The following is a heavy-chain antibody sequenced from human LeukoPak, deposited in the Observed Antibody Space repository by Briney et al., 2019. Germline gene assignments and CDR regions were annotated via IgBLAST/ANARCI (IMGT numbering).Heavy chain of an antibody. CDR1: GFTFSSKS. V-gene: IGHV3-7*04. Sequence: PGGSLRLSCAASGFTFSSKSMSWVRQAPGKGLEWVAEIKQDGSEKYYVDSVKGRFTISRDNAKNSLYLQMNSLRPEDTAVYYCARAPSAARPYYFDYWGQGTLVTVSS. J-gene: IGHJ4*02. CDR2: IKQDGSEK. D-gene: IGHD6-6*01. CDR3: ARAPSAARPYYFDY.